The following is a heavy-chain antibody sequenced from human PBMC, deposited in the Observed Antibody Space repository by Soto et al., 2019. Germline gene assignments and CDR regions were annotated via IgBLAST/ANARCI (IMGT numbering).Heavy chain of an antibody. CDR1: GGTFSSYA. CDR3: ARDLRLLWYPGYYYYGMDV. V-gene: IGHV1-69*13. J-gene: IGHJ6*02. CDR2: IIPIFGTA. Sequence: SVKVSCKASGGTFSSYAISWVRQAPGQGLEWMGGIIPIFGTANYAQKFQGRVTITADESTSTAYMELSSLRSEDTAVYYCARDLRLLWYPGYYYYGMDVWGQGTTVTVSS. D-gene: IGHD3-10*01.